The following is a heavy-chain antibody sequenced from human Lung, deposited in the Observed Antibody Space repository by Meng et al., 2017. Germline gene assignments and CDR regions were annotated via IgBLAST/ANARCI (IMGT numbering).Heavy chain of an antibody. V-gene: IGHV4-34*01. CDR2: INHGRST. J-gene: IGHJ4*02. CDR3: ARERHSTIIRGVIDF. CDR1: GGSLSGSY. Sequence: QLLQLGDVLLRPSKRPSPICAVYGGSLSGSYWSWLRQSPATWLEGIGKINHGRSTNYNPSLESRVTISVETPKVQFSLRLTSMTVADTAVYYCARERHSTIIRGVIDFWGQGALVTVSS. D-gene: IGHD3-10*01.